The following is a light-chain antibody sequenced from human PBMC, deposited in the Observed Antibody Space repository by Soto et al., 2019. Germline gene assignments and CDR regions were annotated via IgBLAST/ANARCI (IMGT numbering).Light chain of an antibody. Sequence: QSVLTQPPSASGTPGQRVTISCSGSSSNIGSNTVNWYQQLPGTAPKLLIYSNNQRPSGVPDRFSGSKSGTSASLAISGLQSEDEADYYCAAWDGSLTGRVVFGGGTKLTVL. J-gene: IGLJ2*01. CDR1: SSNIGSNT. CDR3: AAWDGSLTGRVV. V-gene: IGLV1-44*01. CDR2: SNN.